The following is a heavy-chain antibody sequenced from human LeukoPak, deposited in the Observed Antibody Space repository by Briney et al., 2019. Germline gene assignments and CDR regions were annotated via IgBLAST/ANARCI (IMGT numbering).Heavy chain of an antibody. CDR1: GFTFSSYG. CDR2: IRYDGSSK. CDR3: ARAPNAAAGPIDY. D-gene: IGHD6-13*01. Sequence: GGSLRLSCAASGFTFSSYGMHWVRQAPGKGLEWVAFIRYDGSSKYYADSVKGRFTTSRDNSKNTLYLQMNSLRAEDTAVYYCARAPNAAAGPIDYWGQGTLVTVSS. J-gene: IGHJ4*02. V-gene: IGHV3-30*02.